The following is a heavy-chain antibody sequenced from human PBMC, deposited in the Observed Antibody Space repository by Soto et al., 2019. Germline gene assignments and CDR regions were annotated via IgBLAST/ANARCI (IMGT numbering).Heavy chain of an antibody. CDR3: AQGVRLHFDG. Sequence: GGSLRLSCAASGFAFVSYAMSWVRQAPGKGLEWVSGISGSGNKTYYADSVNGRFTISRDNSKNTLHLQMNSLRAEDTAVYYCAQGVRLHFDGWGQGTLVTVSS. CDR2: ISGSGNKT. CDR1: GFAFVSYA. V-gene: IGHV3-23*01. J-gene: IGHJ4*02.